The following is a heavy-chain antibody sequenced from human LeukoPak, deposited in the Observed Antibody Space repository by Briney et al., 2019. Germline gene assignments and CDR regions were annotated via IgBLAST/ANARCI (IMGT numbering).Heavy chain of an antibody. CDR1: GGSISSSSYY. CDR3: ARASYSYDINGWVPFDY. D-gene: IGHD3-22*01. CDR2: IYYSGST. V-gene: IGHV4-39*07. J-gene: IGHJ4*02. Sequence: SETLSLTCTVSGGSISSSSYYWGWIRQPPGKGLEWIGSIYYSGSTYYNPSLKSRVTMSGDTSKNQFSLRLSSVTAADTAVYYCARASYSYDINGWVPFDYWGQGTLVTVSS.